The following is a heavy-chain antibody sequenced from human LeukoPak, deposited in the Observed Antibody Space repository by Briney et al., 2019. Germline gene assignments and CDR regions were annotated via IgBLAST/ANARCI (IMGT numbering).Heavy chain of an antibody. V-gene: IGHV3-23*01. CDR2: ISGSGGST. CDR3: AKDLRRGYCSGGSCYSYLLGYFDY. D-gene: IGHD2-15*01. Sequence: GGSLRLSCAASGFTFSSYAMSWVRQAPGKGLEWVSAISGSGGSTYYADSVKGRFTISRDNSKNTLYLQMNSLRAEDTAVYYCAKDLRRGYCSGGSCYSYLLGYFDYWGQGTLVTVSS. CDR1: GFTFSSYA. J-gene: IGHJ4*02.